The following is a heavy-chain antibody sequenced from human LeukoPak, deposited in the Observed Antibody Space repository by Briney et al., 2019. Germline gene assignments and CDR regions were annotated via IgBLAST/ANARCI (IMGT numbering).Heavy chain of an antibody. CDR2: IHYSGST. J-gene: IGHJ3*02. V-gene: IGHV4-59*01. D-gene: IGHD1-26*01. Sequence: SETLPLTCSVSGGSISTYYWTWIRQPPGKGLEWIGYIHYSGSTNYNPSLKSRVTMSVDTSKNQFSLKLSSVTAADTAVYYCARETWARDAFDIWGQGTMVTVSS. CDR3: ARETWARDAFDI. CDR1: GGSISTYY.